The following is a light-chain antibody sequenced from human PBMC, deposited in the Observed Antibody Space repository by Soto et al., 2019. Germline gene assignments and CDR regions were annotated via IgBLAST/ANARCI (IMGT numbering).Light chain of an antibody. CDR2: DVS. CDR3: CSYAGSYPVV. V-gene: IGLV2-11*01. CDR1: SSDVGGYNY. Sequence: QSALTQPRSVSGSPGQSVTISCTGNSSDVGGYNYVSWYQQHPGKAPKLMIYDVSKRPSGVPDRFSGSKSGNTASLTISELQAEDEADYYCCSYAGSYPVVFGGGTKVTVL. J-gene: IGLJ2*01.